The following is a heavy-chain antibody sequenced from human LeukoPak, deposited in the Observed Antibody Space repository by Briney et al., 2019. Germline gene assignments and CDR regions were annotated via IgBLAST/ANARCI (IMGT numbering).Heavy chain of an antibody. Sequence: PSETLSLTCAVYGGFFGGYYWSWIRQPPGKGLEWIGEINHSGSTNYNPSLKSRVTISVDTSKNQFSLKLSSVTAADTAVYYCARLEPREVGASDIWGQGTMVTVSS. CDR2: INHSGST. CDR1: GGFFGGYY. D-gene: IGHD1-1*01. V-gene: IGHV4-34*01. J-gene: IGHJ3*02. CDR3: ARLEPREVGASDI.